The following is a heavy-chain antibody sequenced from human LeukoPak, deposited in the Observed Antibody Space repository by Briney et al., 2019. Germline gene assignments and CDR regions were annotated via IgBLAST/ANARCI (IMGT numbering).Heavy chain of an antibody. CDR1: GYTFTSYD. CDR2: MNPNSGNT. V-gene: IGHV1-8*01. D-gene: IGHD5-12*01. Sequence: GASVKVSCKASGYTFTSYDINWVRQATGQGLEWMGWMNPNSGNTGYAQKFQGRVTMTRNTSISTAYMELSSLRSEDTAVYYCARGKDIVATIPPHFDYWGQGTLVTVYS. CDR3: ARGKDIVATIPPHFDY. J-gene: IGHJ4*02.